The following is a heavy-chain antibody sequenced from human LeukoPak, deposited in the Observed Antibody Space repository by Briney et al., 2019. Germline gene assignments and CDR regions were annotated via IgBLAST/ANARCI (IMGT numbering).Heavy chain of an antibody. V-gene: IGHV3-48*04. CDR3: ARGIGYCSGGSCYYDY. Sequence: PGGSLRLSCAASGFTFSSYAMSWVRQAPGKGLEWVSYISSSSSTIYYADSVKGRFTISRDNAKNSLYLQMNSLRAEDTAVYYCARGIGYCSGGSCYYDYWGQGTLVTVSS. D-gene: IGHD2-15*01. CDR1: GFTFSSYA. CDR2: ISSSSSTI. J-gene: IGHJ4*02.